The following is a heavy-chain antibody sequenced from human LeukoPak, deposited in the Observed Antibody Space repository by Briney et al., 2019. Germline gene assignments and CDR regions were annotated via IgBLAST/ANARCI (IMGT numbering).Heavy chain of an antibody. J-gene: IGHJ4*02. V-gene: IGHV3-9*01. D-gene: IGHD2-2*01. CDR1: GFTFDDYA. Sequence: GRSLRLSCAASGFTFDDYAMHWVRQAPGKGLEWVSGISWNSGSIGYADSVKGRFTISRDNAKNSLYLQMNSLRAEDTALYYCAKDITSSTADTFDYWGQGTLVTVSS. CDR2: ISWNSGSI. CDR3: AKDITSSTADTFDY.